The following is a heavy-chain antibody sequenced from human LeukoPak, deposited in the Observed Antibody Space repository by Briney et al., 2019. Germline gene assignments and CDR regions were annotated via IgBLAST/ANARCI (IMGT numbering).Heavy chain of an antibody. Sequence: GGSLILSFAASGFTFSTYSMNFVRQAPGKGLEWASYISSSSSTIYYADSLKGRFTISRDNAKNSLYLQMNSLRAEDTAVYYCAREWGTTVTTIYDYWGQGTLVTVSS. CDR3: AREWGTTVTTIYDY. D-gene: IGHD4-17*01. V-gene: IGHV3-48*01. CDR1: GFTFSTYS. J-gene: IGHJ4*02. CDR2: ISSSSSTI.